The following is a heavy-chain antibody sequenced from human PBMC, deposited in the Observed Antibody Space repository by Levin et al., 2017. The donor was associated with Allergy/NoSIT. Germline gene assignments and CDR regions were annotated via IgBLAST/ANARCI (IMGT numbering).Heavy chain of an antibody. J-gene: IGHJ4*02. CDR2: MSYDGSKK. CDR3: ARDPSYSSGWYEVPYYFDY. V-gene: IGHV3-30*04. CDR1: GFSFSGYA. D-gene: IGHD6-19*01. Sequence: GGSLRLSCAASGFSFSGYAMHWVRQAPGKGLEWVAIMSYDGSKKYYADSVKGRFTISRDNSKNTLYLQMDSLRGVDTAVYYCARDPSYSSGWYEVPYYFDYWGQGTLVTVSS.